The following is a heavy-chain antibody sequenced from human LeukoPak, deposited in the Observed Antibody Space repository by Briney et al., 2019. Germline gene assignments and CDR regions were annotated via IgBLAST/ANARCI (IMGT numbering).Heavy chain of an antibody. V-gene: IGHV3-23*01. Sequence: GGSLRLSCAASGFTFSSYAMSCVRQAPGKGLEWVSAISGSGGSTYYADSVKGRFTISRDNSKNTLYLQMNSLRAEDTAVYYCAKDNSAADPYYYYGMDVWGQGTTVTVSS. CDR2: ISGSGGST. CDR3: AKDNSAADPYYYYGMDV. CDR1: GFTFSSYA. J-gene: IGHJ6*02. D-gene: IGHD6-13*01.